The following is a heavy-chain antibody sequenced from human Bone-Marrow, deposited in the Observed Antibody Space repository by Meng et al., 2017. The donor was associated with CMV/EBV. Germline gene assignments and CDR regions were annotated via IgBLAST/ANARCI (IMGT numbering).Heavy chain of an antibody. CDR2: ISAYNGNT. Sequence: ASVKVSCKASGYTFTSYGISWVRKAPGQGLEWKGWISAYNGNTNYAQKLQGRVTMTTDTSTSTAYMGLRSLRSDDTAVYYCARGEGRITIFGVVIKGPLSYWGQGTLVSVSS. D-gene: IGHD3-3*01. CDR1: GYTFTSYG. V-gene: IGHV1-18*01. CDR3: ARGEGRITIFGVVIKGPLSY. J-gene: IGHJ4*02.